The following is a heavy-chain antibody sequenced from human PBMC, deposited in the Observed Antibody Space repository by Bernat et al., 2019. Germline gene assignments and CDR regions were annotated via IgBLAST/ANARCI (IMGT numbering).Heavy chain of an antibody. CDR2: IYYSGNT. D-gene: IGHD4-17*01. CDR3: ARVEGAYVDFDI. Sequence: QVQLQESGPGLVKPSQTLSLICTVSGGSISTGDYYWSWIRQHPGKGLEWIGYIYYSGNTYYNPSLKSRVTISVDTSKNQFSLKLSSVTAGDTAVYFCARVEGAYVDFDIWGQGTMVTVSS. J-gene: IGHJ3*02. CDR1: GGSISTGDYY. V-gene: IGHV4-31*03.